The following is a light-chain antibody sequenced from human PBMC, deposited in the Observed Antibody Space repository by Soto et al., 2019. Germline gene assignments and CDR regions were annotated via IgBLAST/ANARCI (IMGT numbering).Light chain of an antibody. V-gene: IGKV3-15*01. Sequence: ETFMTRSAGALSFSLGEISTLSCMSSQSVSIHLAWYQQKPGQAPRLLIYDTSTRATGIPARFSGSGSGTEFTLTISSLQSEDFAVYYCQQYSNWPPITFGQGTRLEI. J-gene: IGKJ5*01. CDR1: QSVSIH. CDR2: DTS. CDR3: QQYSNWPPIT.